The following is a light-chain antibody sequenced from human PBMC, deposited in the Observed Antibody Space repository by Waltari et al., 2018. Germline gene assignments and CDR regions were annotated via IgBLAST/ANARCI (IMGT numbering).Light chain of an antibody. CDR3: QHYYGTPIA. J-gene: IGKJ5*01. CDR2: DAS. V-gene: IGKV1-39*01. Sequence: DIQLPQSPSSLSASLGDRVTITCRASQSISDSLNWHQQRPGKAPRALIYDASTLQSGVPSRFSGSGSGTDFTLTISSLQPEDFATYYCQHYYGTPIAFGQGTRLQI. CDR1: QSISDS.